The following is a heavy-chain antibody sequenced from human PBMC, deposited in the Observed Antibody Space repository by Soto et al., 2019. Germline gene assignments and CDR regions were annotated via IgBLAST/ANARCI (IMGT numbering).Heavy chain of an antibody. D-gene: IGHD3-22*01. CDR2: IYYTGNT. Sequence: SETLSLTCTVSGGSISSGTFYWSWFRQHPGKGLEWIGYIYYTGNTYYNPSLKSRLTISVDTSKNQFSLTLSSVTAADTAVYYCARVGRVSNGGYLDYWGQGTLVTVSS. CDR1: GGSISSGTFY. V-gene: IGHV4-31*03. CDR3: ARVGRVSNGGYLDY. J-gene: IGHJ4*02.